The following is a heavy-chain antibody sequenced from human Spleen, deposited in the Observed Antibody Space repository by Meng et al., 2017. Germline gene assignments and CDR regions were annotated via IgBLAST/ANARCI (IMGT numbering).Heavy chain of an antibody. J-gene: IGHJ3*02. D-gene: IGHD6-19*01. CDR2: IYHSGST. CDR3: ASGGGAVAANYAFDM. Sequence: ESLKISCTVSGYSISSGYYWGWIRQPPGKGLEWIGSIYHSGSTYYNPSLKSRVTISVDTSKNQFSLKLSSVTAADTAVYYCASGGGAVAANYAFDMWGQGTMVTVSS. V-gene: IGHV4-38-2*02. CDR1: GYSISSGYY.